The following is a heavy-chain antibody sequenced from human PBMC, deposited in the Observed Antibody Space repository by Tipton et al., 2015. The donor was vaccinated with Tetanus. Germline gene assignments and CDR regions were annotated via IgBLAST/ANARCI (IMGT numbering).Heavy chain of an antibody. Sequence: TLSLTCAVSGGSISSINWWSWVRQPPGKELEWIGEVYHNGRTNYSPSLESRVTISVDKSKNQFSLRLTSVTAADTAVYYCASLPQVWFGDLFDYWGQGVLVTVSP. CDR3: ASLPQVWFGDLFDY. D-gene: IGHD3-10*01. CDR2: VYHNGRT. V-gene: IGHV4-4*02. J-gene: IGHJ4*02. CDR1: GGSISSINW.